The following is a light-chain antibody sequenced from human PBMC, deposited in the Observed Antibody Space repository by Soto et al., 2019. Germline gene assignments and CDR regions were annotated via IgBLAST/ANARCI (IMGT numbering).Light chain of an antibody. Sequence: SSGANASINCRASQSVGSTFLAWYQQKPGQAPRLLIYGVSTRATGIPDRFSFSWPGTEFALTMSSRDPDDSAVYYCQQYSSAARTCGGGTKVDIK. V-gene: IGKV3-20*01. J-gene: IGKJ4*01. CDR2: GVS. CDR1: QSVGSTF. CDR3: QQYSSAART.